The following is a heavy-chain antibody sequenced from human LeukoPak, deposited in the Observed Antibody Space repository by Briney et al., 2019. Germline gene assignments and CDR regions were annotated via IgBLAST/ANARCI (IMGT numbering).Heavy chain of an antibody. CDR2: IYTSGST. D-gene: IGHD6-25*01. Sequence: PSETLSLTCTVSGDSISSGSYYWSWIRQPAGKGLEWIGRIYTSGSTNYHPSLKSRVTISVDTSKNQFSLKLSSVTAADTAVYYCARWRRLVRGFDIWGQGTMVTVSS. CDR3: ARWRRLVRGFDI. J-gene: IGHJ3*02. CDR1: GDSISSGSYY. V-gene: IGHV4-61*02.